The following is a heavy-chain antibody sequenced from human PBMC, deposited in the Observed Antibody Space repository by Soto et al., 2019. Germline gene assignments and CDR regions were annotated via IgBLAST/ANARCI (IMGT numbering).Heavy chain of an antibody. J-gene: IGHJ4*02. Sequence: GGSLRLSCAASGFTFSSYAMSWVRQAPGKGLEWVSAISGSGGSTYYADSVKGRFTISRDNSKNTLYLQMNSLRAEDTAVYYCAKSGLGMVAATRWTIDSWGQGTLVTSPQ. CDR2: ISGSGGST. D-gene: IGHD2-15*01. CDR3: AKSGLGMVAATRWTIDS. V-gene: IGHV3-23*01. CDR1: GFTFSSYA.